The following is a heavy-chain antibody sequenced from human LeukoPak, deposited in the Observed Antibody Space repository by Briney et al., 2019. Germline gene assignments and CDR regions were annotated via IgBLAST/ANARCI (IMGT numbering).Heavy chain of an antibody. CDR2: ITSSSSYI. CDR1: GFTFSRYS. Sequence: GGSLRLSCAASGFTFSRYSMNCVRQAPGKGLEWVSSITSSSSYIYYADSVKGRFTISRDNSKNTQSLQMNSLRAEDTAVYYCARGVGYCSGSNCYNADYYYYMDVWGQGTTVTVSS. V-gene: IGHV3-21*04. J-gene: IGHJ6*03. D-gene: IGHD2-8*02. CDR3: ARGVGYCSGSNCYNADYYYYMDV.